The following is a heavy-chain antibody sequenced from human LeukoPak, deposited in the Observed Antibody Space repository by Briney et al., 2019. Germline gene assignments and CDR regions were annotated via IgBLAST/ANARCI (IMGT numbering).Heavy chain of an antibody. Sequence: ASVKVSCKASGYTFTSYYMHWVRQAPGQGLEWMGRINPNSGGTNYAQKFQGRVTMTRDTSISTAYMELSRLRSDDTAVYYCARGSYSSSWYSSVYWGQGTLVTVSS. CDR2: INPNSGGT. D-gene: IGHD6-13*01. CDR1: GYTFTSYY. V-gene: IGHV1-2*06. J-gene: IGHJ4*02. CDR3: ARGSYSSSWYSSVY.